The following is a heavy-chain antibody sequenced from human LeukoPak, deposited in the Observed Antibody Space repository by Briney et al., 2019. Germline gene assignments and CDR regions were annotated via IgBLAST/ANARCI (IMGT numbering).Heavy chain of an antibody. CDR3: ARSSGVGATLYYFDY. V-gene: IGHV7-4-1*02. D-gene: IGHD1-26*01. Sequence: GASVKVSCKASGYTFTSYAMNWVRQAPGQGLEWMGWINTNTGNPTYAQGFTGRFVFSLDTSVSTAYLQISSLKAGDTAVYYCARSSGVGATLYYFDYWGQGTLVTVSS. J-gene: IGHJ4*02. CDR2: INTNTGNP. CDR1: GYTFTSYA.